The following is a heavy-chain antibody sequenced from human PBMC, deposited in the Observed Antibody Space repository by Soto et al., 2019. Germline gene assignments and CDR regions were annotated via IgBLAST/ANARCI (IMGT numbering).Heavy chain of an antibody. J-gene: IGHJ6*02. Sequence: PSEPLSLTCAVYGGSFSGYYWSWIRQPPGKGLEWIGEINHSGSTNYNPSLKSRVTISVDTSKNQFSLKLSSVTAADTAVYYCARARITMVRGVINSRYYYYGMDVWGQGTTVTVSS. CDR3: ARARITMVRGVINSRYYYYGMDV. CDR1: GGSFSGYY. V-gene: IGHV4-34*01. CDR2: INHSGST. D-gene: IGHD3-10*01.